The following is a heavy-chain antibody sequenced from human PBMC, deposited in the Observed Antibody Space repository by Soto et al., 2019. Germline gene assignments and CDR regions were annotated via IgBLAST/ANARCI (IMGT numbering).Heavy chain of an antibody. CDR1: GLTFSSYS. Sequence: GGSLRLSCAASGLTFSSYSMNWVRQASGKGLEWVGRIRSKANSYATAYAASVKGRFTISRDDSKNTAYLQMNSLKTEDTAVYYCTRPGVLRFLEWLLYNWGQGTLVTVSS. CDR2: IRSKANSYAT. CDR3: TRPGVLRFLEWLLYN. J-gene: IGHJ4*02. V-gene: IGHV3-73*01. D-gene: IGHD3-3*01.